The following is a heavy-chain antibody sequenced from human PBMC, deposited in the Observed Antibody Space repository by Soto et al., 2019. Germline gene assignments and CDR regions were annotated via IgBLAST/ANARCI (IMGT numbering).Heavy chain of an antibody. CDR1: GFTFSSYD. CDR2: IGTAGDP. D-gene: IGHD6-13*01. Sequence: GGSLRLSCAASGFTFSSYDMHWVRQATGKGLEWVSAIGTAGDPYYPGSVKGRFTISRENAKNSLYLQMNSLRAGDTAVYYCARALRIAAAGPYYYYGIDVSGPGTSVTVSS. J-gene: IGHJ6*02. V-gene: IGHV3-13*05. CDR3: ARALRIAAAGPYYYYGIDV.